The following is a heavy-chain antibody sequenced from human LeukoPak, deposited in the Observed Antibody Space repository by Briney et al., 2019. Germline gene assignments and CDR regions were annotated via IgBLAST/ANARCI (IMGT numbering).Heavy chain of an antibody. CDR2: MNPNSGNT. D-gene: IGHD2-2*01. CDR3: ARDGRFLPEVPPRYFDY. J-gene: IGHJ4*02. V-gene: IGHV1-8*02. CDR1: GHTFTSYG. Sequence: GGSVQVSCTASGHTFTSYGISWVRQATGQGLEWMGWMNPNSGNTGYAQKFQGRVTMTRNTSINTAYMELSSLRSEDTAVYYCARDGRFLPEVPPRYFDYWGQGTLVTVS.